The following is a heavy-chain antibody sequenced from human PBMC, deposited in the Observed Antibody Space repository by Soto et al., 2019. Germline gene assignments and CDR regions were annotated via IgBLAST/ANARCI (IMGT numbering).Heavy chain of an antibody. D-gene: IGHD3-3*01. V-gene: IGHV3-23*01. Sequence: GGSLRLSCAASGFTFSRFALSWVRQVPGQGLEWVSAISGSGQTTYYADSVKGRFTVSRDNSNNTLYLQMNSLRAEDTAVYYCAKDQRKPAIFGVVSLSWGQVTRVTVSS. CDR1: GFTFSRFA. CDR3: AKDQRKPAIFGVVSLS. CDR2: ISGSGQTT. J-gene: IGHJ5*02.